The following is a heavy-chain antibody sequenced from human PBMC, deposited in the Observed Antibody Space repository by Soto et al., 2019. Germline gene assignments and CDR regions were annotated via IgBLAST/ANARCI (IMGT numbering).Heavy chain of an antibody. CDR3: ARDHTAVPATKLDY. Sequence: QVQLVQSGGEVKKPGASVKVSCKTSGYTFTSHGISWVRQAPGQGLEWMGWISAWNGKTNFAQKLQGRVTMTTETSTSTAYMELRSLRSDDTAVYYCARDHTAVPATKLDYWGQGTRVTVSS. D-gene: IGHD6-19*01. V-gene: IGHV1-18*01. CDR1: GYTFTSHG. CDR2: ISAWNGKT. J-gene: IGHJ4*02.